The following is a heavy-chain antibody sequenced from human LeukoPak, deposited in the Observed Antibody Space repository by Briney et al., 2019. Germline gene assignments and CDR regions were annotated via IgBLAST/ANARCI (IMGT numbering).Heavy chain of an antibody. CDR1: GFTFSSYW. J-gene: IGHJ4*02. Sequence: LPGGSLRLSCAASGFTFSSYWMSWVRQAPGKGLEWVANIKQDGSEKYYVDSVKGRFTISRDNAKNSLYLQMNSLRAEDTAVYYCAADGYSSPFDYWGQGTLVTVSS. CDR3: AADGYSSPFDY. CDR2: IKQDGSEK. D-gene: IGHD5-24*01. V-gene: IGHV3-7*01.